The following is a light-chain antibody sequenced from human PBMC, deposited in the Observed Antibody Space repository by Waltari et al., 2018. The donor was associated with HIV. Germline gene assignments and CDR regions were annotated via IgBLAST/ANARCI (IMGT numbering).Light chain of an antibody. V-gene: IGLV1-40*01. CDR2: DNN. Sequence: QSVLTQPPSVSGAPGQRVTVSCTGNTSNIGPDYDIHWSQPVPGTAPKSVIYDNNNRPSGVPDRFSGSKSGASASLIIAGLQAEDEANYFCQSYDSSLSASVFGGGTKLTVL. CDR3: QSYDSSLSASV. CDR1: TSNIGPDYD. J-gene: IGLJ3*02.